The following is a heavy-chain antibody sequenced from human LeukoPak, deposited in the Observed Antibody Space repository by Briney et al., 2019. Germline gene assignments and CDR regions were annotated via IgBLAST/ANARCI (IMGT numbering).Heavy chain of an antibody. CDR1: GFTFSSYW. CDR2: INSDGSST. J-gene: IGHJ4*02. CDR3: ARDRGFGELSQYYLDY. Sequence: GGSLRLSCAASGFTFSSYWMHWVRQAPGKGLVWVSRINSDGSSTSYADSVKGRFTISRDNSKNTLYLQMNSLRAEDTAVYYCARDRGFGELSQYYLDYWGQGTLVTVSS. D-gene: IGHD3-16*02. V-gene: IGHV3-74*01.